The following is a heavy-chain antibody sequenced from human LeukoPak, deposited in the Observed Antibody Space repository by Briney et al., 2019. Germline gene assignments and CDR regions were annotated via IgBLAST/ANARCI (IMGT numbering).Heavy chain of an antibody. J-gene: IGHJ5*02. CDR3: AISTYSSSPS. CDR1: GLTFSSFS. Sequence: GGSLRLSCAASGLTFSSFSFNWVRQAPGKGLEWVANINQDESNKYYVGSVEGRFTISRDNAKNSLYLQMNSLRAEDTAMYYCAISTYSSSPSWGQGTLVTVSS. V-gene: IGHV3-7*01. CDR2: INQDESNK. D-gene: IGHD6-6*01.